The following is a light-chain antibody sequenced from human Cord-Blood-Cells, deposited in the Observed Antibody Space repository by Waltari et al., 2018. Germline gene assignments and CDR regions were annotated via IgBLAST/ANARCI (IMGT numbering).Light chain of an antibody. Sequence: QSALTQPASVSGSPGQSITISCTGTSSAVGRYNLVSWYQQHPGKAPKLRIYEGSKRPSGVSNRFSGSKSGNTASLTISGLQAEDEADYYCCSYAGSYVFGTGTKVTVL. J-gene: IGLJ1*01. CDR1: SSAVGRYNL. CDR2: EGS. CDR3: CSYAGSYV. V-gene: IGLV2-23*01.